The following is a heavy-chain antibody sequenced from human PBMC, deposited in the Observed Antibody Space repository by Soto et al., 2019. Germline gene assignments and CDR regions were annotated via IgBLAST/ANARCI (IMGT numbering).Heavy chain of an antibody. Sequence: QVQLVQSGAEVKKPGASVKVSCKASGYTFTSYAMHWVRQAPGQRLEWMGWINAGNGNTKYSQKFQGRVTITRDTSASTAYRELSSLSSEDTGVYYCARDYGDLGFDFWGQGTLVTVSS. CDR3: ARDYGDLGFDF. V-gene: IGHV1-3*01. CDR2: INAGNGNT. CDR1: GYTFTSYA. D-gene: IGHD4-17*01. J-gene: IGHJ4*02.